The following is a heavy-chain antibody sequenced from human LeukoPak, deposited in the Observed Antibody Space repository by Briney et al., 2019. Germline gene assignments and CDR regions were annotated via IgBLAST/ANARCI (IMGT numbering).Heavy chain of an antibody. CDR2: IYYSGST. CDR1: GDSISSGDYY. Sequence: SETLSLTCTVSGDSISSGDYYWSWIRQPPGKDLEWIGYIYYSGSTYYNPSLKSRVTISVDTSKNQFSLKLSSVTAADTAVYYCAREFDTAMVDWGQGTLVTVSS. D-gene: IGHD5-18*01. V-gene: IGHV4-30-4*01. CDR3: AREFDTAMVD. J-gene: IGHJ4*02.